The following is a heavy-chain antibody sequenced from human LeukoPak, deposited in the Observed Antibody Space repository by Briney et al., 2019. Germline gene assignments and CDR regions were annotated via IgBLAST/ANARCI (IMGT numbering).Heavy chain of an antibody. CDR2: IYYSGST. Sequence: PSETLSLTCTVSGGSISSSSYHWGWIRQPPGKGLEWIGSIYYSGSTYYNPSLKSRVTISVDTSKNQFSLKLSSVTAADTAVYYCARHLDFWSGYSSWFDPWGQGTLVTVSS. J-gene: IGHJ5*02. D-gene: IGHD3-3*01. CDR3: ARHLDFWSGYSSWFDP. V-gene: IGHV4-39*01. CDR1: GGSISSSSYH.